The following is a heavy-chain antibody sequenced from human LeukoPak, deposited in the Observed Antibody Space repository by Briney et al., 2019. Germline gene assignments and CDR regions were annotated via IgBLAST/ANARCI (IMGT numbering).Heavy chain of an antibody. V-gene: IGHV1-46*01. CDR1: GYTFTSYY. Sequence: ASVKVSCKASGYTFTSYYMHWVRQAPGQGLEWMGIINPSGGSTSYAQKFQGRVTMTRDTSTSTVYMELSSLRSEDTAVYYCARVLRSSRPTAVVTRFHYFDYWGQGTLVTVSS. CDR3: ARVLRSSRPTAVVTRFHYFDY. J-gene: IGHJ4*02. CDR2: INPSGGST. D-gene: IGHD4-17*01.